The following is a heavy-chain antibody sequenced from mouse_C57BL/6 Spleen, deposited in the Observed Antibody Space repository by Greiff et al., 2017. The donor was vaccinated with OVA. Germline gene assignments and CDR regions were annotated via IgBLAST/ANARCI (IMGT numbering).Heavy chain of an antibody. CDR1: GYSITSGYY. D-gene: IGHD1-1*01. V-gene: IGHV3-6*01. J-gene: IGHJ3*01. Sequence: EVQVVESGPGLVKPSQSLSLTCSVTGYSITSGYYWNWIRQFPGNKLEWMGYISYDGSNNYNPSLKNRISITRDTSKNQFFLKLNSVTTEDTATYYCAREDFGTTVVAPFAYWGQGTLVTVSA. CDR3: AREDFGTTVVAPFAY. CDR2: ISYDGSN.